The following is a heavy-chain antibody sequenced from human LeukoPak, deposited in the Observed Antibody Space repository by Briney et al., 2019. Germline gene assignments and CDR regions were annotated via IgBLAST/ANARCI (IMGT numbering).Heavy chain of an antibody. CDR2: ISYDGSNK. D-gene: IGHD3-22*01. Sequence: GGSLRLSCAASGFTSSSYGMHWVRQAPGKGLEWVAVISYDGSNKYYADSVKGRFTISRDNSKNTLYLQMNSLRAEDTAVYYCAKDLRYYDSSGYYYWGQGTLVTVSS. CDR1: GFTSSSYG. V-gene: IGHV3-30*18. J-gene: IGHJ4*02. CDR3: AKDLRYYDSSGYYY.